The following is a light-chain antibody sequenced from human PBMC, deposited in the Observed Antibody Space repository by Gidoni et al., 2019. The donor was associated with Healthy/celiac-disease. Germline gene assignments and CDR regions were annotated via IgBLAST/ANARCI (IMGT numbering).Light chain of an antibody. V-gene: IGKV2-28*01. CDR3: MQALQTPNT. CDR2: LGS. J-gene: IGKJ2*01. Sequence: DIVMTQSPLSLPVTPGAPASISCRSSQSLLHSNGYNYLDWYLQKPGQSPQLLIYLGSNRASGVPDRFSGSGSGTDFTLKISRVEAEDVGVYYCMQALQTPNTFGQGTKLESK. CDR1: QSLLHSNGYNY.